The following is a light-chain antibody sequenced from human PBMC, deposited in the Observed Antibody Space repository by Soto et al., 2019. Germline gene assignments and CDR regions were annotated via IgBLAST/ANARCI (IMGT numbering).Light chain of an antibody. CDR2: AAS. J-gene: IGKJ2*01. CDR1: QSISSY. CDR3: QQTYSTPQT. V-gene: IGKV1-39*01. Sequence: DIQMTQSPSSLSASVGDRVTITCRASQSISSYLNWYQQKPGKAPKLLIYAASNLQSGVPSRFSGSGSGTDFTLTISSLRPEDFATYYCQQTYSTPQTFGQGTKVDIK.